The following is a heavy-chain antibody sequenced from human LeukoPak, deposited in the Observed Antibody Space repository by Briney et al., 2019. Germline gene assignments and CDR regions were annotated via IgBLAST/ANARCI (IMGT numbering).Heavy chain of an antibody. CDR1: GYTFTGYY. V-gene: IGHV1-2*02. CDR3: ARDIAPSGSWWFDS. Sequence: DSVKVSCKAPGYTFTGYYLHWLRQAPGQGLEWMGWITLSTGDIFYAQNFQGRVTMTRDTSIGTAYMQLGSLKSDDTAVYYCARDIAPSGSWWFDSWGQGTLVTVSS. D-gene: IGHD6-13*01. J-gene: IGHJ5*01. CDR2: ITLSTGDI.